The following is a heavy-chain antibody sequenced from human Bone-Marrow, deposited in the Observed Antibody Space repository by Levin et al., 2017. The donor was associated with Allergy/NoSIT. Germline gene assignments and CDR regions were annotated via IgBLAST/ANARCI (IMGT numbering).Heavy chain of an antibody. D-gene: IGHD6-19*01. CDR2: INPNSGGT. J-gene: IGHJ6*02. Sequence: GESLKISCKASGYTFTGYYMHWVRQAPGQGLEWMGWINPNSGGTNYAQKFQGRVTMTRDTSISTAYMELSRLRSDDTAVYYCARSLIPYSSGWYIDYYYYGMDVWGQGTTVTVSS. CDR1: GYTFTGYY. V-gene: IGHV1-2*02. CDR3: ARSLIPYSSGWYIDYYYYGMDV.